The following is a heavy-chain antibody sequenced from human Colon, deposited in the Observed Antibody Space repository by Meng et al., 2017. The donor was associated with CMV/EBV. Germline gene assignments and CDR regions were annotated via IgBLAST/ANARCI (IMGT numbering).Heavy chain of an antibody. D-gene: IGHD2-8*01. CDR3: MRADGVNQD. Sequence: SCAASAFSLSNGYINWVRQAPGRGLEWVGRITSKNDGGAIDYAAAVKGRFTISRDESENTVYLQMNSLITEDSAIYYCMRADGVNQDWGQGSLVTVSS. J-gene: IGHJ4*02. CDR1: AFSLSNGY. CDR2: ITSKNDGGAI. V-gene: IGHV3-15*07.